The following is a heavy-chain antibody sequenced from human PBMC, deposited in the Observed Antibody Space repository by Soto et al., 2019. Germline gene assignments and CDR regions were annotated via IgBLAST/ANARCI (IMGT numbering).Heavy chain of an antibody. CDR1: GGSISSGGYS. CDR3: ARDGVTIFGVAHSGLDP. V-gene: IGHV4-30-2*01. D-gene: IGHD3-3*01. CDR2: IYHSGST. J-gene: IGHJ5*02. Sequence: SETLSLTCAVSGGSISSGGYSWSWIRQPPGKGLEWIGYIYHSGSTYYNPSLKSRVTISVDRSKNQFSLKLSSVTAADTAVYYCARDGVTIFGVAHSGLDPWGQGTLVTVSS.